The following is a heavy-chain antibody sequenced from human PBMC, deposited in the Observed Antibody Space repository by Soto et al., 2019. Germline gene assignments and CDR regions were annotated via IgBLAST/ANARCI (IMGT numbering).Heavy chain of an antibody. D-gene: IGHD6-13*01. CDR3: AKVLKSSSWYARPVWDYYGMDV. CDR1: GFTFSSYA. CDR2: ISGSGGSK. J-gene: IGHJ6*02. Sequence: GGSLRLSCAASGFTFSSYAMSWVRQAPGKGLEWVSAISGSGGSKYSADSVKGQFTISRDNSKNTLYLQMNSLRAEDTAVYYCAKVLKSSSWYARPVWDYYGMDVWGQGTTVTVSS. V-gene: IGHV3-23*01.